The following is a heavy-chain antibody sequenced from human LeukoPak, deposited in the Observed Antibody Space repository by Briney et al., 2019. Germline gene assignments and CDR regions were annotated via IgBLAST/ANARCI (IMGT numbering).Heavy chain of an antibody. CDR2: IYYSGST. CDR3: ARVTTREWFDP. Sequence: SETLSLTCTVSGGSISSYYWSWIRQPPGKGLEWIGYIYYSGSTNYNPSLKGRVTISVDTSKNQFSLKLSSVTAADTAVYYSARVTTREWFDPWGQGTLVTVSS. CDR1: GGSISSYY. J-gene: IGHJ5*02. D-gene: IGHD4-11*01. V-gene: IGHV4-59*08.